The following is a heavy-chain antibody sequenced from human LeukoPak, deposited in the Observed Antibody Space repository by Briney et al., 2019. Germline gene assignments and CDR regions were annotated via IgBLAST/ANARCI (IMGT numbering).Heavy chain of an antibody. D-gene: IGHD3-3*01. J-gene: IGHJ6*02. Sequence: GGSLRLSCAASGFTFSDYYMSWIRQVPGKGLEWVSYISSSSSIYYADSVKGRFTVSRDNAKNSLYLQMNSLRAEDTAVYYCARDSAGYDFWSGSFGMDVWGQGTTVTVSS. CDR2: ISSSSSI. CDR1: GFTFSDYY. V-gene: IGHV3-11*01. CDR3: ARDSAGYDFWSGSFGMDV.